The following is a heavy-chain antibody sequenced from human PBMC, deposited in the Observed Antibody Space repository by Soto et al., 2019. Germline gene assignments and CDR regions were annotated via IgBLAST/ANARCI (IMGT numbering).Heavy chain of an antibody. J-gene: IGHJ4*02. D-gene: IGHD3-10*01. CDR1: RYTIPGDY. V-gene: IGHV1-2*02. CDR2: INPKSGGT. CDR3: ARDLDLSGRSYTEY. Sequence: ASVNLSCKTARYTIPGDYMRLGRMAPGQGLEWMGWINPKSGGTNYAQSFQGRVTMTTDTSTSTAYMGLRSLTSDDTAVNYCARDLDLSGRSYTEYWGPGKRVTV.